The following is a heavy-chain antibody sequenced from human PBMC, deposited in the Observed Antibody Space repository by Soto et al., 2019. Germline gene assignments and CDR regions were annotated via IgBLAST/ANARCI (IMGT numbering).Heavy chain of an antibody. CDR3: ARDGYPAYNWLDT. J-gene: IGHJ5*02. CDR2: ISAYNGNT. V-gene: IGHV1-18*01. CDR1: GYTFTNYG. Sequence: QVQLVQSGAEVKKPGASVKVSCKASGYTFTNYGISWVRQAPGQGLEWMGWISAYNGNTNYAQRLQDRVTMTTDTSTNTAYRELRSLRSDDTDMYYCARDGYPAYNWLDTWGQGTLVTVSS. D-gene: IGHD5-12*01.